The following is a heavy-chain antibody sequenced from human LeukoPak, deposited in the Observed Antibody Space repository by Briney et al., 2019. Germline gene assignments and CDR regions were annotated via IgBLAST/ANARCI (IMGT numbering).Heavy chain of an antibody. CDR2: ISGSGGTT. CDR3: AKASGWYHPFDY. J-gene: IGHJ4*02. V-gene: IGHV3-23*01. Sequence: PGGSLRLSCAASGFTFSSYAMSWVRQAPGKGLEWVSTISGSGGTTYYADSVKGRFTISRDNSKNTLYLQMNSLRAEDTAVYYCAKASGWYHPFDYWGQGTLVTVSS. D-gene: IGHD6-19*01. CDR1: GFTFSSYA.